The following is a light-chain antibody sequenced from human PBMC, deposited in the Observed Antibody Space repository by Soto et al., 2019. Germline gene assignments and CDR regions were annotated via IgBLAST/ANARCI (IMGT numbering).Light chain of an antibody. Sequence: DIHMTQSPSSLSASVGDRVTITCRASQGISNYLAWYQQKPGKVPKLLIYAASTLQSGVPSRFSGSGSGTDFTLTISSLQPEDVATYYCQKYNSALEGTFGQGTKV. CDR3: QKYNSALEGT. J-gene: IGKJ1*01. CDR1: QGISNY. CDR2: AAS. V-gene: IGKV1-27*01.